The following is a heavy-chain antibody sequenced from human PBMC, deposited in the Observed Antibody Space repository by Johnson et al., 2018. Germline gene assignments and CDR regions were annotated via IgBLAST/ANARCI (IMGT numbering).Heavy chain of an antibody. V-gene: IGHV3-30*18. J-gene: IGHJ3*02. Sequence: VQLVQSGGGVVQPGRSLRLSCAASGFTFTNYGMQWVRQAPGKGLDWVAVVSSDGSTSYYADSVTGRFTISRDNSKNTLYLRLNSLRPEDTAVYYCAKENFATGNFFSEAIDSGGQGTTVTVS. CDR2: VSSDGSTS. CDR3: AKENFATGNFFSEAIDS. CDR1: GFTFTNYG. D-gene: IGHD1-1*01.